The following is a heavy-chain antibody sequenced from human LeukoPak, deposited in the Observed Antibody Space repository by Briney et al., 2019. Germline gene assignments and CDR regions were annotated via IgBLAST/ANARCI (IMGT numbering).Heavy chain of an antibody. CDR2: IQYDGSNK. V-gene: IGHV3-30*02. D-gene: IGHD2-8*01. CDR1: GFTFSSYG. Sequence: TGGSLRLSCAASGFTFSSYGMHWVRQAPGKGLEWVAYIQYDGSNKQYADSVKGRFSISRDSSKNILYLQMNSLRAEDTAVYYCAKDRCSNGIGCYYYYMDVWGKGTTVTISS. J-gene: IGHJ6*03. CDR3: AKDRCSNGIGCYYYYMDV.